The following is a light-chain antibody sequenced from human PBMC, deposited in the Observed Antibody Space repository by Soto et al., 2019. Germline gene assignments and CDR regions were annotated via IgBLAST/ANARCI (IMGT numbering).Light chain of an antibody. Sequence: QSALTQPASVSGSPGQSITISCTGTSSDIGGYNFVSWYPHHPGKAPKLMIYEVNNRPSGVSSRFSGSKSGNTASLTSAGLQTEDEADYYCSSFTTSSTLVVVGGGTKLTVL. CDR2: EVN. J-gene: IGLJ2*01. CDR1: SSDIGGYNF. V-gene: IGLV2-14*01. CDR3: SSFTTSSTLVV.